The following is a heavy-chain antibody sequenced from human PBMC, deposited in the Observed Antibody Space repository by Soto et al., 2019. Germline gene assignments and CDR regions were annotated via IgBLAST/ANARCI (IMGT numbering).Heavy chain of an antibody. Sequence: QVQLVESGGGVVQPGRSLRLSCAASGFTFSNYAMHWVRQAPGKGLEWVALISYDGSNKYYADSVKGRFTISRDNSKDTLYLQMNNLRAEDTAVYYCARGYYDILTGPPRWYFDLWGRGTLVTVSS. J-gene: IGHJ2*01. CDR3: ARGYYDILTGPPRWYFDL. CDR1: GFTFSNYA. D-gene: IGHD3-9*01. V-gene: IGHV3-30-3*01. CDR2: ISYDGSNK.